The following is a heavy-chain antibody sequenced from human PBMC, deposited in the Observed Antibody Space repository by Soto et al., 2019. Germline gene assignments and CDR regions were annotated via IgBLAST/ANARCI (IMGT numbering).Heavy chain of an antibody. V-gene: IGHV4-4*02. D-gene: IGHD3-3*01. CDR2: IFHRGDT. Sequence: QVVLQESGPGLVKASGTLSLTCALSGGSVSSKHWWTWVRQTPGKGREWLGEIFHRGDTNYKAFLQGRLTISIEKSRNHSSLTVTSVEAAGIAVYYGAYQVATRGYCPFDVWGQGTGVTLSS. CDR1: GGSVSSKHW. J-gene: IGHJ3*01. CDR3: AYQVATRGYCPFDV.